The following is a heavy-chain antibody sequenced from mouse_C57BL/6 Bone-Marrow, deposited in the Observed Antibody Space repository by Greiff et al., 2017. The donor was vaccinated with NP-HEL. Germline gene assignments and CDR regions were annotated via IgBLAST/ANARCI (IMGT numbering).Heavy chain of an antibody. V-gene: IGHV3-8*01. J-gene: IGHJ2*01. CDR3: ARYREYYGSSYPYFDY. CDR1: GYSITSDY. Sequence: EVKLQESGPGLAKPSQTLSLTCSVTGYSITSDYWNWIRKLPGNKLEYMGYISYSGSTYYNPSLKSRISITRDTSTNQYYLQLNSVTTEDTATYYCARYREYYGSSYPYFDYWGQGTTLTVSS. D-gene: IGHD1-1*01. CDR2: ISYSGST.